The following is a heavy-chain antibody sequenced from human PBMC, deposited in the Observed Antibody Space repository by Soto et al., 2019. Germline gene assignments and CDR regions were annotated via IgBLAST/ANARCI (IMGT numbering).Heavy chain of an antibody. J-gene: IGHJ4*02. CDR2: IGTAGDA. Sequence: PGGSLRLSCAASGFTFSSYGMHWVRQATGKGLEWVSAIGTAGDAYYPGSVKGRFTISRENAKNSLYLQMNSLRAGDTAVYYCARGNSSGWIDYWGQGTLVTVSS. V-gene: IGHV3-13*01. CDR1: GFTFSSYG. CDR3: ARGNSSGWIDY. D-gene: IGHD3-22*01.